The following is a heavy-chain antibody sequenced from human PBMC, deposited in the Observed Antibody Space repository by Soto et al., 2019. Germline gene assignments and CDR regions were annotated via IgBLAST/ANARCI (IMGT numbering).Heavy chain of an antibody. D-gene: IGHD3-16*01. J-gene: IGHJ6*03. CDR1: GGSFSGYY. CDR3: ARALSFGNYYYYYMDV. CDR2: INHSGST. Sequence: PSETLSLTCAVYGGSFSGYYWSWIRQPPGKGLEWIGEINHSGSTNYNPSLKSRVTISVDTSKNQFSLKLSSVTAADTAVYYCARALSFGNYYYYYMDVWGKGTTVTVSS. V-gene: IGHV4-34*01.